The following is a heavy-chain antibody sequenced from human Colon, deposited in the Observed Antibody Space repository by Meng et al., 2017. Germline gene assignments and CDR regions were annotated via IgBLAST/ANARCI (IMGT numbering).Heavy chain of an antibody. Sequence: ASVKVFCKASGYTFTGYYMHWVRQAPGQGLEWMGRINPNSGGTNYAQKFQGRVTMTRDTSISTAYMELSSLRSDDTAVYYCAREYSYGRYFDYWGQGTLVTVSS. CDR3: AREYSYGRYFDY. CDR2: INPNSGGT. J-gene: IGHJ4*02. D-gene: IGHD5-18*01. V-gene: IGHV1-2*06. CDR1: GYTFTGYY.